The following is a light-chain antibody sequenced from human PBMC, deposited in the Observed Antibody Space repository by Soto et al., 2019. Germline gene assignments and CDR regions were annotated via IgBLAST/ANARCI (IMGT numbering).Light chain of an antibody. J-gene: IGKJ2*01. CDR3: QQYNSYSS. CDR2: DAS. CDR1: QSISSW. V-gene: IGKV1-5*01. Sequence: DIQMPQSPSTLSASVGDRVTITCRASQSISSWLAWYQQKPGKAPKLLIYDASSLESGVPSRFSGSGSGTEFTLTISSLQPDDVATYYCQQYNSYSSFGQGTKLEIK.